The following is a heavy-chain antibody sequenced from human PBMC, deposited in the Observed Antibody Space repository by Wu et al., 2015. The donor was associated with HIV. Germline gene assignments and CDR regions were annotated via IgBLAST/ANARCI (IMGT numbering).Heavy chain of an antibody. CDR3: TRAARGSCPTTSCYTLDS. J-gene: IGHJ4*02. CDR2: INPNDGGT. D-gene: IGHD2-2*02. CDR1: GYNFRGYY. V-gene: IGHV1-2*06. Sequence: QVQLVQSGAEVKKPGASLKVSCKASGYNFRGYYIHWVRQAPGQGLEWMGRINPNDGGTHYAQKFQGRVTMTRDTSISTAYMELSRLKSDDTAVYYCTRAARGSCPTTSCYTLDSWGQGTPGHPSP.